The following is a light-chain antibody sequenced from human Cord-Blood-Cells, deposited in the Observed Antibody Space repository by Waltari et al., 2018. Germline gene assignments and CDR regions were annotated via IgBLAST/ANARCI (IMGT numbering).Light chain of an antibody. V-gene: IGKV3-11*01. J-gene: IGKJ1*01. CDR3: QQRSNWPAT. Sequence: EIVLTQSPATLSLSPGERATLSCRASQSVSSYLAWYQQKPGQAPRLLIYDASNRATGIPARFSGSGSGTDCTLTISSLEPEEFAVYYCQQRSNWPATFGQGTKVEIK. CDR1: QSVSSY. CDR2: DAS.